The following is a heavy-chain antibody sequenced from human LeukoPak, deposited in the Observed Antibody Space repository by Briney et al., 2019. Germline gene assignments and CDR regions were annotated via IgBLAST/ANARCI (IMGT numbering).Heavy chain of an antibody. D-gene: IGHD3-9*01. CDR1: GGSISSYY. CDR3: ARQEHDILTDRVLYAFDI. CDR2: IYYSGST. J-gene: IGHJ3*02. Sequence: PSETLSLTCTVSGGSISSYYWSWIRQPPGKGLEWIGYIYYSGSTNYNPSLKSRVTISVDTSKNQFSLKLSSVTAADTALYYCARQEHDILTDRVLYAFDIWGQGTMVTVSS. V-gene: IGHV4-59*01.